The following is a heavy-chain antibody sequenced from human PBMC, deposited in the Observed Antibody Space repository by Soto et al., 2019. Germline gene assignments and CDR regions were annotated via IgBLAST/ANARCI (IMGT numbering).Heavy chain of an antibody. V-gene: IGHV3-23*01. J-gene: IGHJ6*03. CDR3: AKGSNIAARPYYYYYYMDV. CDR2: ISGSGGST. D-gene: IGHD6-6*01. Sequence: GGSLRLSCAASGFTFSSYAMSWVRQAPGKGLEWVSAISGSGGSTYYADSVKGRFTISRDNSKNTLYLQMNSLRAEDTAVYYCAKGSNIAARPYYYYYYMDVWGKGTTVTVSS. CDR1: GFTFSSYA.